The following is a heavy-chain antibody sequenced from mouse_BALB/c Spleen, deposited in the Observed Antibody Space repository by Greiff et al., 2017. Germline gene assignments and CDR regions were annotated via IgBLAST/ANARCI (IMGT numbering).Heavy chain of an antibody. CDR3: AKNWDGNYAMDY. V-gene: IGHV5-4*02. CDR2: ISDGGSYT. J-gene: IGHJ4*01. Sequence: EVHLVESGGGLVKPGGSLKLSCAASGFTFSDYYMYWVRQTPEKRLEWVATISDGGSYTYYPDSVKGRFTISRDNAKNNLYLQMSSLKSEDTAMYYCAKNWDGNYAMDYWGQGTSVTVSS. D-gene: IGHD4-1*01. CDR1: GFTFSDYY.